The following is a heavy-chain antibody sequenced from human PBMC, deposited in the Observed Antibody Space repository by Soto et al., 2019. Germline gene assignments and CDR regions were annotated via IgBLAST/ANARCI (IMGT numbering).Heavy chain of an antibody. V-gene: IGHV4-34*01. Sequence: PSETLSLTCAVYGGSFSGYYWSWIRQPPGKGLEWIGEINHSGSTNYNPSLKSRVTISVDTSKNQFSLKLSSVTAADTAVYYCASSRSSGWFNYWGQGTLVTVSS. CDR1: GGSFSGYY. D-gene: IGHD6-19*01. J-gene: IGHJ4*02. CDR3: ASSRSSGWFNY. CDR2: INHSGST.